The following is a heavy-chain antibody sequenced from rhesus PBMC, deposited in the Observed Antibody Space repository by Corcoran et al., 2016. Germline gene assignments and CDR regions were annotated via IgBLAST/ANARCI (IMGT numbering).Heavy chain of an antibody. CDR2: IYWNDSK. Sequence: QVTLKESGPALVKPTQTLTLTCTFSGFSISTTGTGVGRIRQPPGKALEWLASIYWNDSKYYSTSLKSRLTISKDTSKNQVVLTMTNMDPVDTATYYCAREKWVQFDFDYWGQGVLVTVSS. V-gene: IGHV2-95*01. D-gene: IGHD5-24*01. CDR1: GFSISTTGTG. CDR3: AREKWVQFDFDY. J-gene: IGHJ4*01.